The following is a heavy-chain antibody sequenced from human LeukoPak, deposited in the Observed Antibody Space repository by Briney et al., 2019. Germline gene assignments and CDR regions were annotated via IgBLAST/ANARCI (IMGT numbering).Heavy chain of an antibody. CDR1: GGTFSSYA. J-gene: IGHJ4*02. CDR3: AREDYSGSPFDY. Sequence: SVKVSCKASGGTFSSYAISWVRQAPGRGLEWMGGVIPIFGTANYAQKFQGRVTITADESTSTASMELSSLRSEDTAVYYCAREDYSGSPFDYWGQETLVTVSS. V-gene: IGHV1-69*13. D-gene: IGHD1-26*01. CDR2: VIPIFGTA.